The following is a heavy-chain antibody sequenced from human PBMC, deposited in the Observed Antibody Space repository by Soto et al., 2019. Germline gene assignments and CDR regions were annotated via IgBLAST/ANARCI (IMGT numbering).Heavy chain of an antibody. D-gene: IGHD3-10*01. J-gene: IGHJ4*02. Sequence: TLSLTCAVYGGSFSGYYWSWIRQPPGKGLEWIGEINHSGSTNYNPSLKSRVTISVDTSKNQFSLKLSSVTAADTAVYYCARGQLLWFGEPRFDYWGQGTLVTVSS. V-gene: IGHV4-34*01. CDR3: ARGQLLWFGEPRFDY. CDR2: INHSGST. CDR1: GGSFSGYY.